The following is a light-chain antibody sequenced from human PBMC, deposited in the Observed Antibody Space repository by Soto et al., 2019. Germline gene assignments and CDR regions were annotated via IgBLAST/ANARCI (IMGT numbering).Light chain of an antibody. Sequence: EIVLTQSPGTLSLSPGERASLSCRASQSIANSLAWYQQKPGQAPRLLIFGASNRATGIPDRFSGSGSETDFSLTINRLEPEDFAVYFCQQYGSSPITFGQGTRLEIK. CDR3: QQYGSSPIT. J-gene: IGKJ5*01. V-gene: IGKV3-20*01. CDR2: GAS. CDR1: QSIANS.